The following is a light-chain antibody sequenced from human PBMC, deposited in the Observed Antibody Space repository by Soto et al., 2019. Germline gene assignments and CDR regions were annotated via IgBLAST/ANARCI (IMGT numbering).Light chain of an antibody. CDR2: DVI. V-gene: IGLV2-14*01. CDR3: SSYTSSSTLDVV. Sequence: QSVLTQPASVSGSPGQSITISCTGTSSDVDGYNYVSWYQQHPGKAPKLMIYDVINRPSGVSNRFSGSKSGNTASLTISGLQAEDEADYYGSSYTSSSTLDVVFGGGTKLTVL. CDR1: SSDVDGYNY. J-gene: IGLJ2*01.